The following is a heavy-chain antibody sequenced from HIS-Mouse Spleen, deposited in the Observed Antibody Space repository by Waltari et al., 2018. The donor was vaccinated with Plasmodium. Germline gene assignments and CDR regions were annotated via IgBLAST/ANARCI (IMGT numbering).Heavy chain of an antibody. D-gene: IGHD1-26*01. CDR3: ARRGGSYYYFDY. CDR2: IYYSGST. CDR1: GGSISSSSYY. Sequence: QLQLQESGPGLVKPSETLSPTCTVPGGSISSSSYYWGWIRQPPGKGLEWIGSIYYSGSTYYNPSLKSRVTISVDTSKNQFSLKLSSVTAADTAVYYCARRGGSYYYFDYWGQGTLVTVSS. J-gene: IGHJ4*02. V-gene: IGHV4-39*01.